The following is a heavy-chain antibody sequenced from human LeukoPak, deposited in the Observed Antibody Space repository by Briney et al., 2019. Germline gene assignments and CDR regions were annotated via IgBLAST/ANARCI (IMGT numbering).Heavy chain of an antibody. Sequence: GGSLRLSCAASGFTFDDYAMRWVRQAPGKGLEWVSGISWNSGSIGYADSVKGRFTISRDNAKNSLYLQMNSLRAEDTALYYCAKGDGSFSWGQGTLVTVSS. V-gene: IGHV3-9*01. J-gene: IGHJ4*02. CDR2: ISWNSGSI. CDR3: AKGDGSFS. CDR1: GFTFDDYA.